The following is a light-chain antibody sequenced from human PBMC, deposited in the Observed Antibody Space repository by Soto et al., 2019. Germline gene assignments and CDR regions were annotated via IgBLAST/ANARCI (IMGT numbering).Light chain of an antibody. Sequence: DIQMTQSPSTLSASVGDRVTITCRASQSISSWWAWYQQKPGKAPKLLFYDASSLVSGVPSRFSCSGSGTEFTLTISSLQPDDFATYYCQQYNSYSPPTFGQGTKVEIK. CDR2: DAS. V-gene: IGKV1-5*01. J-gene: IGKJ1*01. CDR1: QSISSW. CDR3: QQYNSYSPPT.